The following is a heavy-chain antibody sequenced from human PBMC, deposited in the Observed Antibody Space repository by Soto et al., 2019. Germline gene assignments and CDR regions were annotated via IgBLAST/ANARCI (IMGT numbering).Heavy chain of an antibody. CDR1: GGTFSSYT. CDR2: IIPILGIA. J-gene: IGHJ5*02. V-gene: IGHV1-69*02. Sequence: QVQLVQSGAEVKKPGSSVKVSCKASGGTFSSYTISWVRQAPGQGLEWMGRIIPILGIANYAQKFQGRVTMTADKSTSTAYMELSSLGSEDTAVYYCARGGDGYTLTSNWFDPWGQGTLVTVSS. D-gene: IGHD5-12*01. CDR3: ARGGDGYTLTSNWFDP.